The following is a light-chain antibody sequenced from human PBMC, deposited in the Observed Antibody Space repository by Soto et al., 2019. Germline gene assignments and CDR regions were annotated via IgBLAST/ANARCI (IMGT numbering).Light chain of an antibody. CDR1: QSFDVW. J-gene: IGKJ1*01. V-gene: IGKV1-5*01. CDR3: QQYKSEWT. Sequence: DIQMTQSASILFASVGDRVTITRRASQSFDVWLAWYQHTPEGAPQVRIYDVSTLYTGVPSRFSGTGSGTEFNLTISGQQPNDFATYFCQQYKSEWTFGQGTKVYIK. CDR2: DVS.